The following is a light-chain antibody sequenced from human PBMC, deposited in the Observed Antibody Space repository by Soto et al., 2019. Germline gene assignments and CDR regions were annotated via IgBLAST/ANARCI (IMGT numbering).Light chain of an antibody. CDR2: GTS. J-gene: IGKJ2*01. CDR3: QQSYNTAPT. V-gene: IGKV1-39*01. CDR1: QTISTY. Sequence: DIQMTQSPSSLSASVGDRVTITCRASQTISTYLNWYQQKPGKAPKFLIYGTSSLQSGVPSRFSGRGSGTHFTLTISDLQPEDFATYYCQQSYNTAPTFGQGTKLEI.